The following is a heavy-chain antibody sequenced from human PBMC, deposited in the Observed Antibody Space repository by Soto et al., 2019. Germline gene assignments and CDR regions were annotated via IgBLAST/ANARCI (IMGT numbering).Heavy chain of an antibody. J-gene: IGHJ6*03. CDR3: ARETGHSGHYYYKDV. Sequence: SETLSLTCTVSGGSISSYYWSWIRQSPGKGLEWIGYIYYSGSTNYNPSLKSRVTISVDTSKNQFSLTLISVTAADTAVYYCARETGHSGHYYYKDVWGRGTTVTVSS. CDR2: IYYSGST. CDR1: GGSISSYY. V-gene: IGHV4-59*01. D-gene: IGHD2-15*01.